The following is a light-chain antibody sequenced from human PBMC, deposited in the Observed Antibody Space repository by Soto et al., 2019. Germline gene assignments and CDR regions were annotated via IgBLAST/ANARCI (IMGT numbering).Light chain of an antibody. CDR1: STDVGGYNY. CDR3: GSYAGGSTYV. Sequence: QSVLAQPSSVSGSPGQSITISCTGTSTDVGGYNYVSWYQHHPGKGPKLIIYEVSNRPSGVSDRFSGSKSGNKASLIISNLEAEDESDYYCGSYAGGSTYVFGTGTKVTVL. V-gene: IGLV2-14*01. CDR2: EVS. J-gene: IGLJ1*01.